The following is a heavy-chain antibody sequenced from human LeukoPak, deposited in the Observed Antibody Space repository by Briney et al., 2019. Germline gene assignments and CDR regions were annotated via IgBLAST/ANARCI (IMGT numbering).Heavy chain of an antibody. CDR3: ARRNLLQAFDI. V-gene: IGHV3-23*01. Sequence: GGSLRLSCAASGFTFSSYAMSWVRQAPGKGLEWVSAISGSGGSTYYADSVKGRFTISRDNAKNSLDLQMNSLRAEDTAVYYCARRNLLQAFDIWGQGTTVTVSS. CDR2: ISGSGGST. D-gene: IGHD2-21*01. J-gene: IGHJ3*02. CDR1: GFTFSSYA.